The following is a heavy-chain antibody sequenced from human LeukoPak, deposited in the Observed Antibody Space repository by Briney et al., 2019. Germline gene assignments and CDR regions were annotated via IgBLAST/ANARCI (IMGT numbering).Heavy chain of an antibody. CDR1: GFMFSNYW. J-gene: IGHJ4*02. D-gene: IGHD4-23*01. CDR2: IKEDGGEK. V-gene: IGHV3-7*01. Sequence: GGSLRLSCAASGFMFSNYWMNWVRQAPGKGLEWVATIKEDGGEKYYVDSVKGRFTISRDNAKNSLSLQMTTLRVEDTAVYYCARDLDYGGRSNFDHWGQGTLVTVSS. CDR3: ARDLDYGGRSNFDH.